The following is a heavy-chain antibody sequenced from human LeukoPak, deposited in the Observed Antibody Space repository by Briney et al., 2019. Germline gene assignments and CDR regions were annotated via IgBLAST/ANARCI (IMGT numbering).Heavy chain of an antibody. CDR1: GGSFSGYY. CDR3: ARDDYNIAAAGTR. Sequence: PSETLSLTCAVYGGSFSGYYWSWIRQPPGKGLEWIGEINHSGSTNYNPSLKSRVTISVDTSKNQFSLKLSSVTAADTAVYYCARDDYNIAAAGTRWGQGTLVTVSS. J-gene: IGHJ4*02. V-gene: IGHV4-34*01. D-gene: IGHD6-13*01. CDR2: INHSGST.